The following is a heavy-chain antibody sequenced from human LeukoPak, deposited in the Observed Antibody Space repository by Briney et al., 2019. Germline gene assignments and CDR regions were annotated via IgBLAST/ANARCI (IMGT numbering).Heavy chain of an antibody. CDR2: IYHSGST. V-gene: IGHV4-4*02. CDR1: GDSISSGNW. CDR3: ARGNVALGETYYFDY. D-gene: IGHD3-3*02. Sequence: ASETLSLTCAVSGDSISSGNWWSWVRQPPAKGLEWIGEIYHSGSTNYNPSLKSRVTMSVDKSKNQFSLKLSSVTAADAAVYYCARGNVALGETYYFDYWGQGTLVTVSS. J-gene: IGHJ4*02.